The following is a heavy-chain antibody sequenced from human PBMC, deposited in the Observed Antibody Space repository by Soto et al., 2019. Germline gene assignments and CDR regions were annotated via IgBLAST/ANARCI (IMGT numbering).Heavy chain of an antibody. CDR2: ISYDGSNK. J-gene: IGHJ6*02. D-gene: IGHD2-2*01. CDR3: AKDRQDIVLVPAAQSPENYYYGMDV. Sequence: GGSLRLSCAASGFTFSSYGMHWVRQAPGKGLEWVAVISYDGSNKYYADSVKGRFTISRDNSKNTLYLQMNSLRAEDTAVYYCAKDRQDIVLVPAAQSPENYYYGMDVWGQGTTVTVSS. CDR1: GFTFSSYG. V-gene: IGHV3-30*18.